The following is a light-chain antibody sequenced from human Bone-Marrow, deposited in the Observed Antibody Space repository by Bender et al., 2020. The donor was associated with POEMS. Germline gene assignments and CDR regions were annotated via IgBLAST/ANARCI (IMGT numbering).Light chain of an antibody. CDR2: DVN. CDR3: AVWDDSLNGWV. Sequence: QSALTQPASVSGSPGQSILISYIGTSADVGKYDLVSWYQQYPGKAPRLIIYDVNNRPSGVSNRFSGSKSGNTASLTISGLQSEDEADYYCAVWDDSLNGWVFGGGTKLTVL. CDR1: SADVGKYDL. V-gene: IGLV2-14*02. J-gene: IGLJ3*02.